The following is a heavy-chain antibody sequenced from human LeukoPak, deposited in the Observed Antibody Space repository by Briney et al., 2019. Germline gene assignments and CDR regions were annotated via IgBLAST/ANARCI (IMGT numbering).Heavy chain of an antibody. J-gene: IGHJ4*02. Sequence: GGALRLSCAASGFTFSSYDLSRVRQAPGEGVEWVLAISGSGGSTYYADSVKGRFTISRDNSKNTLYLQMNSLRAEDTAVYYCAKDQYYDSSGYLDYWGQGTLVTVSS. V-gene: IGHV3-23*01. D-gene: IGHD3-22*01. CDR1: GFTFSSYD. CDR3: AKDQYYDSSGYLDY. CDR2: ISGSGGST.